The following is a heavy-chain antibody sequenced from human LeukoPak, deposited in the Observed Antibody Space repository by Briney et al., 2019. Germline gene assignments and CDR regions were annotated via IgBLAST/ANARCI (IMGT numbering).Heavy chain of an antibody. J-gene: IGHJ3*02. CDR3: ARGSGRGLGSRKAFDI. CDR2: INHSGST. V-gene: IGHV4-34*01. Sequence: GSLRLSCAASGFTFTGYAMNWIRQPPGKGLEWIGEINHSGSTNYNPSLKSRVTISVDTSKNQFSLKLSSVTAADTAVYYCARGSGRGLGSRKAFDIWGQGTMVTVSS. CDR1: GFTFTGYA. D-gene: IGHD3-10*01.